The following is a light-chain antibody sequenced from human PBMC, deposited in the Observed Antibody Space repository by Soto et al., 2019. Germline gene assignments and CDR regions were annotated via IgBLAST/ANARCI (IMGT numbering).Light chain of an antibody. V-gene: IGLV2-14*03. CDR3: SSYTNTPSMNDV. CDR2: DVR. J-gene: IGLJ1*01. Sequence: QSALTQPASVSGSPGQSIVIPCTGTSSDVGGWDLVSWYQQQPGKAPKLMIYDVRIRPSGVSSRFSGSKAGNTASLTISGLQAADEGDYYCSSYTNTPSMNDVFGTGTKLTVL. CDR1: SSDVGGWDL.